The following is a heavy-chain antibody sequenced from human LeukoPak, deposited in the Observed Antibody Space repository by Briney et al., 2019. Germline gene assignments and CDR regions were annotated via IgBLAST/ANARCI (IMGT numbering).Heavy chain of an antibody. V-gene: IGHV3-66*01. Sequence: PGGPLRLSCAASGFTASSNHMSWVRQAPGKGLEWVSLIYSGGSTYYADSVKGRFTISRDKSKTTLYLQMNSLRTEDTAVYYCARSSYYYSSGSYPVDYWGQGTLVTVSS. CDR3: ARSSYYYSSGSYPVDY. J-gene: IGHJ4*01. CDR1: GFTASSNH. D-gene: IGHD3-10*01. CDR2: IYSGGST.